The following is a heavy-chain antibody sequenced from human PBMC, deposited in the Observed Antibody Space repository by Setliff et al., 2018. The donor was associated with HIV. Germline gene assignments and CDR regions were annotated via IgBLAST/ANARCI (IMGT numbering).Heavy chain of an antibody. CDR2: VSGSGGFT. Sequence: GGSLRLSCAASGFTFTNTWMSWVRQAPGKGLEWVSGVSGSGGFTSYADSVKGRFTISRDSAHNSLYLQMNSLRVDDTAVYYCARNLYSSRWSPLDYWGQGTLVTVSS. CDR3: ARNLYSSRWSPLDY. J-gene: IGHJ4*02. CDR1: GFTFTNTW. V-gene: IGHV3-21*01. D-gene: IGHD6-13*01.